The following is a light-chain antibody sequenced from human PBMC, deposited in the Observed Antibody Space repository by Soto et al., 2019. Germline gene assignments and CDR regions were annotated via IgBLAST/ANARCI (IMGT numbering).Light chain of an antibody. CDR3: QQYDSSPKT. J-gene: IGKJ1*01. Sequence: DIQMTQSPSSLSASVGDRVTITCRASQSISSYLNWYQQKPGKAPELLIYAASSLQSGVPSRFSGSGSGTDFTLTISRLEPEDFAVYYCQQYDSSPKTFGQGTKVDIK. V-gene: IGKV1-39*01. CDR1: QSISSY. CDR2: AAS.